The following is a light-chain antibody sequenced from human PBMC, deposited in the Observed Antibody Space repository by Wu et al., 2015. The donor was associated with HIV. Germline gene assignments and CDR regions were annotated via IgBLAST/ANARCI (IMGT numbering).Light chain of an antibody. J-gene: IGKJ1*01. CDR2: DAS. V-gene: IGKV1-33*01. Sequence: DIQMTQSPSSLPASVGDRVTITCQASQDISNFLNWYQHKPGKAPKLLIYDASSLAPGVPSRFSGSGSGTDFTFTITSLQAEDIATYYCQQYDGLPFRTFGQGTKVEIK. CDR1: QDISNF. CDR3: QQYDGLPFRT.